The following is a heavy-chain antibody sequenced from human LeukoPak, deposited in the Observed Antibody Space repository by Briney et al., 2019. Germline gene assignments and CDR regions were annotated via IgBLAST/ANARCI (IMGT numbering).Heavy chain of an antibody. CDR3: ARVTYGSGTYGAFDY. CDR2: ISGSGDNT. CDR1: GFTFSSHG. D-gene: IGHD3-10*01. V-gene: IGHV3-23*01. Sequence: GGSLRLSCTATGFTFSSHGMSWVRQAPGKGLEWVSTISGSGDNTYYADSVKGRFTISRDNSKNTLYLQMNSLRAEDTAVYYCARVTYGSGTYGAFDYWGQGTLVTVSS. J-gene: IGHJ4*02.